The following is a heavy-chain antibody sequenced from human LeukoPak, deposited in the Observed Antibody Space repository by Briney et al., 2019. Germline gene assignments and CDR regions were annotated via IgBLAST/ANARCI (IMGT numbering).Heavy chain of an antibody. Sequence: PSGTLSLTCTVSGASIIGPKWWNWVRLSPGKGMEWIGEIFHSGSTHYNPSLKSRVTISVDTSKNQFSLKLSSVTAADTAVYYCANRGDYRIAVAARRCMDVWGKGTTVTVSS. CDR1: GASIIGPKW. J-gene: IGHJ6*03. D-gene: IGHD6-19*01. CDR2: IFHSGST. V-gene: IGHV4-4*02. CDR3: ANRGDYRIAVAARRCMDV.